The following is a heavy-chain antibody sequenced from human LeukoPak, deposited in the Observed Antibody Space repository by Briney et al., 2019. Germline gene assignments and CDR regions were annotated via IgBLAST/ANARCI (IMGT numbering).Heavy chain of an antibody. CDR1: GFTFRTAW. V-gene: IGHV3-23*01. CDR3: AKDVGYCSSTSCYTFDY. Sequence: GGSLRLSCEVSGFTFRTAWMSWVRQVPGKGSEWVSAISGSGGSTYYADSVKGRFTISRDNSKNTLYLQMNSLRAEDTAVYYCAKDVGYCSSTSCYTFDYWGQGTLVTVSS. D-gene: IGHD2-2*02. J-gene: IGHJ4*02. CDR2: ISGSGGST.